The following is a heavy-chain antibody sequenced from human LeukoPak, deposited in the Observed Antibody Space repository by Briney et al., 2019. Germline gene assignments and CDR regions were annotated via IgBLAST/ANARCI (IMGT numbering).Heavy chain of an antibody. CDR1: GFTFSSYG. CDR3: ARDRKSGSSWLTYYFDY. V-gene: IGHV3-33*01. D-gene: IGHD6-13*01. CDR2: IWYDGSNK. J-gene: IGHJ4*02. Sequence: GGSLRLPCAASGFTFSSYGMHWVRQAPGKGLEWVAVIWYDGSNKYYADSVKGRFTISRDNSKNTLYLQMNSLRAEDTAVYYCARDRKSGSSWLTYYFDYWGQGTLVTVSS.